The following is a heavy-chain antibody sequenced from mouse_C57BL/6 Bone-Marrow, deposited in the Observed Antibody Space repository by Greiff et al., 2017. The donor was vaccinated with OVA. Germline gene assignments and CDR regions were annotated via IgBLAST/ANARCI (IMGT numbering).Heavy chain of an antibody. CDR3: VCIYYSNYEAMDY. Sequence: VQLVESGGGLVQPKGSLKLSCAASGFSFNTYAMNWVRQAPGKGLEWVARIRSKSNNYATSYAVSVKDRFTIYRNESESMLYRQMNNFNTEYTAMNCCVCIYYSNYEAMDYWGQGTSVTVSS. D-gene: IGHD2-5*01. CDR1: GFSFNTYA. J-gene: IGHJ4*01. V-gene: IGHV10-1*01. CDR2: IRSKSNNYAT.